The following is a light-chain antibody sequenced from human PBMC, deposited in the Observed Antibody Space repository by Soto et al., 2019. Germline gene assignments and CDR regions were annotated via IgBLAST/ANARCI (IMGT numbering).Light chain of an antibody. V-gene: IGKV3-20*01. CDR1: QTVSSKY. CDR2: AAS. J-gene: IGKJ1*01. Sequence: IVLTQSPGTLSLSPGERATLSCKTSQTVSSKYLAWYKQKPGQAPRLVSYAASTRATGIPDRVSGSGSGTEFTLSISRLEPEDFAVYYCQLYGTSPKPFGQGTKVDIK. CDR3: QLYGTSPKP.